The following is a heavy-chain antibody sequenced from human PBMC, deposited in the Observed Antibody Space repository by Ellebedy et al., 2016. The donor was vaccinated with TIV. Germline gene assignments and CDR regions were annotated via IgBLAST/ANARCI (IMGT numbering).Heavy chain of an antibody. J-gene: IGHJ1*01. V-gene: IGHV4-39*01. CDR3: ARHSYCGVDYPGNVRH. D-gene: IGHD2-21*02. CDR2: MDYSGCT. CDR1: GCSIANSGNY. Sequence: MPSETLSLTCTVSGCSIANSGNYWGWIRLSPGKGREWIGSMDYSGCTYDNHSLASLVTMSVDTSKNRFFLKLRSVTAADTAVYYCARHSYCGVDYPGNVRHWGQGALVPVSS.